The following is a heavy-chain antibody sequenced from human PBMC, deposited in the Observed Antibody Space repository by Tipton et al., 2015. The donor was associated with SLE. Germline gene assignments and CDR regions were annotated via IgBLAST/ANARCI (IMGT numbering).Heavy chain of an antibody. Sequence: TLSLTCTVSGYSISSGYYWGWIRQPPLKGLETIGIVYHSGSTYYNPSLKSRVTISLDTSNNQFSLKLNSVTAADTAEYYCARHRGHSYGYLNIDFWGQGSLVTVSS. CDR1: GYSISSGYY. CDR3: ARHRGHSYGYLNIDF. CDR2: VYHSGST. J-gene: IGHJ4*02. V-gene: IGHV4-38-2*02. D-gene: IGHD5-18*01.